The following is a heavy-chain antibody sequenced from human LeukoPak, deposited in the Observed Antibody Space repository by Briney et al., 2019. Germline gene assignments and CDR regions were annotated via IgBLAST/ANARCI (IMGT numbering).Heavy chain of an antibody. D-gene: IGHD2-15*01. Sequence: SETLSLTCTVSGGSISSYYWSWIRQPAGKGLEWIGRIYTSGSTNYNPSLKSRVTISVDTSKNQFSLKLSSVTAADTAVYYCAREIVVVGSVYYYYYMDVWGKGTTVTISS. CDR3: AREIVVVGSVYYYYYMDV. CDR2: IYTSGST. CDR1: GGSISSYY. J-gene: IGHJ6*03. V-gene: IGHV4-4*07.